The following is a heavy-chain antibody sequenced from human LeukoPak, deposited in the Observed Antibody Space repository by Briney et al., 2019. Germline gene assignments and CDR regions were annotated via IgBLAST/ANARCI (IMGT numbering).Heavy chain of an antibody. CDR1: GFTVSTNS. J-gene: IGHJ4*02. V-gene: IGHV3-66*01. D-gene: IGHD6-13*01. Sequence: GGSLRLSCAASGFTVSTNSMTWVRLAPGKGLEWVSVIHSDGTSYYADSVKGRFTISRDISKNTLYLQMNSLRAEDTAVYYCARMYTSSHFDFWGQGTLVTVSS. CDR3: ARMYTSSHFDF. CDR2: IHSDGTS.